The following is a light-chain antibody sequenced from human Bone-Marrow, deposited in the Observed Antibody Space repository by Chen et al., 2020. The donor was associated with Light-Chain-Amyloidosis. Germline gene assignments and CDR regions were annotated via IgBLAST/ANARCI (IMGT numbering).Light chain of an antibody. CDR2: DDH. J-gene: IGLJ2*01. V-gene: IGLV3-21*02. Sequence: SYVLTQPPAVSVAPGQTASVTCEGDQVGRKNLHWYHLKPGQAPVLVVFDDHDRPTDVPQRISGSSSGTAATRTISRVEAGDEADYYCPVWDIHSDHVVFGGGTKLTVL. CDR1: QVGRKN. CDR3: PVWDIHSDHVV.